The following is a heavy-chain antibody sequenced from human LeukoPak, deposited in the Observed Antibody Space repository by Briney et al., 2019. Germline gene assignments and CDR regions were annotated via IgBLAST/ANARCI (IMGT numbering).Heavy chain of an antibody. V-gene: IGHV3-74*01. Sequence: GGSLRLSCAASGFTFSSYWMHWVRQAPGKGLVWVSRITSDGSTTNYADSVKGRFTFSRDNAKNTLYLQMNGLRAEDTAVYYCARGYDYYYGMDVWGQGTTVTVSS. CDR1: GFTFSSYW. CDR2: ITSDGSTT. J-gene: IGHJ6*02. CDR3: ARGYDYYYGMDV.